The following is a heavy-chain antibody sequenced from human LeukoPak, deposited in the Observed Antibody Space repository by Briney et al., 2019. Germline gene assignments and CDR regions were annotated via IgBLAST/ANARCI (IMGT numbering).Heavy chain of an antibody. Sequence: GGSLRLSCAASGFTFSSYSMNWVRQAPGKGLEWVSSISTSSSYIYYADSVKGRFTISRDNSKNTLYLQMNSLRAEDTAVYYCAKTPRTIAAAYFDYWGQGTLVTVSS. V-gene: IGHV3-21*04. D-gene: IGHD6-13*01. CDR1: GFTFSSYS. CDR2: ISTSSSYI. J-gene: IGHJ4*02. CDR3: AKTPRTIAAAYFDY.